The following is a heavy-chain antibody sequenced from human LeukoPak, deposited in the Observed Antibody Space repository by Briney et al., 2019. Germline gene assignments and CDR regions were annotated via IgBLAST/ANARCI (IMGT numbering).Heavy chain of an antibody. CDR1: GSTFSSLA. CDR3: AGSSGWARYFDY. Sequence: GRSLRPSCAPSGSTFSSLAMSCVRQHPGKGQVLLSRISTDGSSTDYADSVKGRVTISRDNTKNSLYLQMNSLRAEDTAVYYCAGSSGWARYFDYWGQGTLVTVSS. CDR2: ISTDGSST. V-gene: IGHV3-23*01. D-gene: IGHD6-19*01. J-gene: IGHJ4*02.